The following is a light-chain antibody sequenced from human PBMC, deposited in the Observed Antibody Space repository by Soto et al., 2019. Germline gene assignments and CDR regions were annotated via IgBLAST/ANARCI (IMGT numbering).Light chain of an antibody. CDR2: WAS. CDR3: QQYYNTPRT. V-gene: IGKV4-1*01. Sequence: DIVMTQSPDSLAVSLGERATIHCKSSRSVLYRPNNKNYIAWYQQKPGQPPRLLISWASTRESGVPDRLSGSGSGTDFTLTITSLQAEDAAVYYCQQYYNTPRTFGQGTKVDIK. J-gene: IGKJ1*01. CDR1: RSVLYRPNNKNY.